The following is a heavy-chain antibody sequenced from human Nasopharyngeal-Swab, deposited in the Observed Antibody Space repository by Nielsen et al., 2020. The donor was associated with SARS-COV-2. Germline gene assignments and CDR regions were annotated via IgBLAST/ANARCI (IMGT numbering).Heavy chain of an antibody. D-gene: IGHD1-26*01. CDR3: ARGPQGGSRRPYYFDY. CDR2: INHSGST. J-gene: IGHJ4*02. Sequence: WIRQPSGKGLEWIGEINHSGSTNYNPSLKSRVTISVDTSKNQFSLKLSSVTAADTAVYYCARGPQGGSRRPYYFDYWGQGTLVTVSS. V-gene: IGHV4-34*01.